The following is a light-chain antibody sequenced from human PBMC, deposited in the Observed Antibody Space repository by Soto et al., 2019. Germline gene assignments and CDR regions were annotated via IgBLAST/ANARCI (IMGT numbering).Light chain of an antibody. CDR2: HAS. CDR1: QSISNW. Sequence: DIQMTQSPSTLSSSLGDRVTITFRASQSISNWLAWYQQKPGKAPKLLIYHASSLERGVPSRFSGSVSGTEFTLTITSLQPDDSATYYCQQYYRYRTFGQGTKVDIK. CDR3: QQYYRYRT. V-gene: IGKV1-5*01. J-gene: IGKJ1*01.